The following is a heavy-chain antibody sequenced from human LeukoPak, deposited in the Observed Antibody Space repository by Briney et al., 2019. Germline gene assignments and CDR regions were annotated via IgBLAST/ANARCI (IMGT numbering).Heavy chain of an antibody. Sequence: GGSLRLSCAASGFTFSSCSMNWVRQAPGKGLEWVSFISSSSSYIYYADSVKGRFTISRDNAKNSLYLQMNSLRAEDTAVYYCARGGPTPYGDYTPDYWGQGTLVTVSS. CDR2: ISSSSSYI. V-gene: IGHV3-21*01. CDR1: GFTFSSCS. CDR3: ARGGPTPYGDYTPDY. D-gene: IGHD4-17*01. J-gene: IGHJ4*02.